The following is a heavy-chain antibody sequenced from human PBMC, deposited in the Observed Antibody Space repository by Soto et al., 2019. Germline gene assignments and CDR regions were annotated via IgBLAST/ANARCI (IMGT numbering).Heavy chain of an antibody. CDR2: IYSGGST. J-gene: IGHJ6*02. Sequence: PGGSLRLSCAASGFTVSSNYMSWVRQAPGKGLEWVSVIYSGGSTSYADPVRGRFTIYRYNSKNSLYLKMISLRAEDAFLCYCAKDSVDGYNYYYYDMDVWGQGTTVTVSS. V-gene: IGHV3-66*01. CDR3: AKDSVDGYNYYYYDMDV. D-gene: IGHD5-18*01. CDR1: GFTVSSNY.